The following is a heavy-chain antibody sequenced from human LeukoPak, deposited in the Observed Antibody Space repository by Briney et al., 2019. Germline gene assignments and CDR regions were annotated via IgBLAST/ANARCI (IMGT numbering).Heavy chain of an antibody. Sequence: GGSLRLSCAASGFTFSIYGMNWVRQAPGKGLEWVSSISYSGDITYYADSVKGRFTVSRDNPKNTLYLQLNSLRAEDTAVYYCARDRGNYLMYFFDDWGQGTLVTVSS. J-gene: IGHJ4*02. D-gene: IGHD1-7*01. CDR3: ARDRGNYLMYFFDD. CDR1: GFTFSIYG. CDR2: ISYSGDIT. V-gene: IGHV3-23*01.